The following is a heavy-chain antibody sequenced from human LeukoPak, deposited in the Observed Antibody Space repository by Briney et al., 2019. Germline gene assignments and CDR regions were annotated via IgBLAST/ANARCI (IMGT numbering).Heavy chain of an antibody. CDR2: IKQDGSQK. CDR1: GFTFSSYW. CDR3: ARGVPYASWSGPHYSDY. V-gene: IGHV3-7*01. Sequence: GSLRLSCAASGFTFSSYWMSWVRQAPGKGLEWVANIKQDGSQKYYVDSVKGRFSISRDNAKNSLYLQMNSLIAEDTAVYYCARGVPYASWSGPHYSDYWGQGTLVTVSS. D-gene: IGHD3-3*01. J-gene: IGHJ4*02.